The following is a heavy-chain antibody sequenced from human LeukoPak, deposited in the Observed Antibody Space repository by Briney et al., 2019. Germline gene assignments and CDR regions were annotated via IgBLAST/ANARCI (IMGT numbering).Heavy chain of an antibody. CDR1: GFTFSGSA. Sequence: AGGSLRLSCAASGFTFSGSAMHWVRQASGKGLEWVGRIRSKANNYATAYAASVKGRFTISRDDSKNTAYLQMNSLKAEDTAVYYCTKRATDDSSGYYSTWGQGTLVTVSS. D-gene: IGHD3-22*01. V-gene: IGHV3-73*01. CDR2: IRSKANNYAT. CDR3: TKRATDDSSGYYST. J-gene: IGHJ5*02.